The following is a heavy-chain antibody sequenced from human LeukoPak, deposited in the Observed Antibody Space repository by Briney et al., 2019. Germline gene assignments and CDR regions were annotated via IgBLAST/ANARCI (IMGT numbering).Heavy chain of an antibody. CDR1: GYFISSGYY. J-gene: IGHJ4*02. Sequence: SEALSLTCTVSGYFISSGYYWGWIRQPPGKGLEWIGSIYHSGSTYYNPSLKSRVTISVGTSKNQFSLKLSSVTAADTAVYYCARVGRAAMFDYWGQGTLVTVSS. CDR3: ARVGRAAMFDY. V-gene: IGHV4-38-2*02. D-gene: IGHD2-2*01. CDR2: IYHSGST.